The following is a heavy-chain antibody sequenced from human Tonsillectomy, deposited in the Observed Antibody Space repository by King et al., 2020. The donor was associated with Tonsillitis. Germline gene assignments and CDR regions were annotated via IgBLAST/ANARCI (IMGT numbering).Heavy chain of an antibody. D-gene: IGHD3-10*01. CDR1: GFSLSNARMG. CDR3: ARLWFGEFDYYYGMDG. V-gene: IGHV2-26*01. Sequence: VTLKESGPVLVKPTETLTLTCTVSGFSLSNARMGVSWIRQPPGKALEWLAHIFSNDEKSYSTSLKSRLTISKDTSKSQVVLTMTNMDPVDTATYYCARLWFGEFDYYYGMDGWGQGTTVTVSS. J-gene: IGHJ6*02. CDR2: IFSNDEK.